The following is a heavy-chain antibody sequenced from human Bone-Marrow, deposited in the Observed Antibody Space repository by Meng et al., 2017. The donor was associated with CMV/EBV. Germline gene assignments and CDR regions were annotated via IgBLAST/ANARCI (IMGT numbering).Heavy chain of an antibody. D-gene: IGHD2-2*02. V-gene: IGHV4-34*01. CDR3: ARGRCSSTSCYTPY. Sequence: SETLSLTCAVYGGSFSGYYWSWIRQPPGKGLEWIGEINHSGSNNYNPSLKSRVTISVDTSKNQFSLKLSSVTAADTAVYYCARGRCSSTSCYTPYWGQGTLVTVSS. CDR2: INHSGSN. CDR1: GGSFSGYY. J-gene: IGHJ4*02.